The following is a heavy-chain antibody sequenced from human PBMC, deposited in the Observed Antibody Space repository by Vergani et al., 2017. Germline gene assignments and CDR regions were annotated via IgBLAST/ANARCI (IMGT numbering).Heavy chain of an antibody. CDR2: ISASRGST. Sequence: EVQLLESGGGLVQPGGSLRLSCAASGITFSDYAVAWVRQAPGKGLEWVSLISASRGSTYYADSVKGRFTISRDNSKNTSYVQMNNLRGDDTAVYYCASARSIWFGPDYWGQGTLVTVSS. CDR3: ASARSIWFGPDY. D-gene: IGHD3-10*01. V-gene: IGHV3-23*01. CDR1: GITFSDYA. J-gene: IGHJ4*02.